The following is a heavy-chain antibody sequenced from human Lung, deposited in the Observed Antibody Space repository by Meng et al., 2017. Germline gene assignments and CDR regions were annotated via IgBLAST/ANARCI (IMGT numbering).Heavy chain of an antibody. J-gene: IGHJ5*02. CDR1: GYTFTSYA. CDR2: INAGGGNK. D-gene: IGHD1-26*01. V-gene: IGHV1-3*01. CDR3: ARERGVGATHWFDP. Sequence: QVQLVQSGADRKSPGASVRLSCQASGYTFTSYAVHWVRQAPGQGPEWMGWINAGGGNKRYPSKFEARLSITLNTPATTVYMDLTNLRSEDTAVYYCARERGVGATHWFDPWGQGTLVTVSS.